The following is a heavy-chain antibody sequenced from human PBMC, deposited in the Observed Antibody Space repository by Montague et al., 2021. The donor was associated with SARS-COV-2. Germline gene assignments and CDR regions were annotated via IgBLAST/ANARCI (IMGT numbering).Heavy chain of an antibody. CDR3: ARQGDQLLLEYWFDP. CDR1: GGSISSSSYY. V-gene: IGHV4-39*01. CDR2: IYYSGST. D-gene: IGHD2-2*01. Sequence: SETLSLTCTVSGGSISSSSYYWGWIRQPPGKGLEWIGSIYYSGSTYYXPSLKSRVTISVDTSKNQFPLKLSSVTAADTAVYYCARQGDQLLLEYWFDPWGREPWSPSPQ. J-gene: IGHJ5*02.